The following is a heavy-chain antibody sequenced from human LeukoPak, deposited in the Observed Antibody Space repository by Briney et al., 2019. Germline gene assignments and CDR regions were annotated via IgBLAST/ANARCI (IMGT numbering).Heavy chain of an antibody. Sequence: GGSLRLSCAASGFTFSSYGMHWVRQAPGKGLEWVAVISYDGSNKYYADSVKGRFTISRDNSKNTLYLQMNSLRAEDTAVYYCAREFTGRITMIRGAFDIWGQGTMVTVSS. CDR3: AREFTGRITMIRGAFDI. CDR2: ISYDGSNK. CDR1: GFTFSSYG. V-gene: IGHV3-30*03. J-gene: IGHJ3*02. D-gene: IGHD3-22*01.